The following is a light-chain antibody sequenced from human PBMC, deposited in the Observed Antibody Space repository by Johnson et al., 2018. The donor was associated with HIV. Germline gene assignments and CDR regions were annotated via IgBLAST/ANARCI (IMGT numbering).Light chain of an antibody. CDR3: GTWARSLSADYV. V-gene: IGLV1-51*02. J-gene: IGLJ1*01. Sequence: SVLTQPPSVSAAPGQKVTISCSGRSSNIGNNYVSWYQQLPGTAPKLLLFENNKRPSGITDRFSGSKSGTSATLGITGLQTWDEADYYCGTWARSLSADYVFGTGTKVTVL. CDR2: ENN. CDR1: SSNIGNNY.